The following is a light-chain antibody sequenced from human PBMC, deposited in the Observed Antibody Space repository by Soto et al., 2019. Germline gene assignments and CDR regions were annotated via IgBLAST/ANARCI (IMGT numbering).Light chain of an antibody. Sequence: DIVLTQSPATLSLSPGERATISCRASQSVNSICLAWYQQRPGQTPKLLIYATSSRATGIPERFSGSGSGTEFTLTISSLQPEDFAVYYCQQYGSSPLTFGGGTKVDI. J-gene: IGKJ4*01. CDR1: QSVNSIC. V-gene: IGKV3-20*01. CDR3: QQYGSSPLT. CDR2: ATS.